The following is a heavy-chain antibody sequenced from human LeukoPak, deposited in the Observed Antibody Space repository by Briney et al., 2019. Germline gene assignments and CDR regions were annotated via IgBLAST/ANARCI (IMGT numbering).Heavy chain of an antibody. V-gene: IGHV1-46*01. CDR3: ARDHNGYGDYVYYYYGMDV. J-gene: IGHJ6*02. CDR2: INPSGGST. Sequence: ASVKVSCKASGYTFTSYYMHWVRQAPGQGLEWMGIINPSGGSTSYAQKFQGRVTITADKSTSTAYMELSSLRSEDTAVYYCARDHNGYGDYVYYYYGMDVWGQGTTVTVSS. D-gene: IGHD4-17*01. CDR1: GYTFTSYY.